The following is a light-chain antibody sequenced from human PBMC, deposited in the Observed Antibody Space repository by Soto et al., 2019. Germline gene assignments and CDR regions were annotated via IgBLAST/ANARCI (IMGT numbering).Light chain of an antibody. CDR2: KAS. CDR3: QQYNTYWT. CDR1: QSISSW. J-gene: IGKJ1*01. Sequence: DIQMTQSPSTLSASIGDRVTITCRASQSISSWLAWYQQKPGKAPKLLIYKASILESGVPSRFSGSGSGTEFYLTISSLQPEDFATYDCQQYNTYWTFAQGTKVEIK. V-gene: IGKV1-5*03.